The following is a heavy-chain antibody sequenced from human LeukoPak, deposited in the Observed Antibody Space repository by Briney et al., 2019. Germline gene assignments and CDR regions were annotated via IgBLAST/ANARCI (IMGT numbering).Heavy chain of an antibody. D-gene: IGHD6-19*01. CDR1: GGSVNNGNHY. V-gene: IGHV4-61*01. CDR2: IYYSGST. J-gene: IGHJ4*02. Sequence: SETLSLTCTVSGGSVNNGNHYWTWIRQPPGKGLEWIGYIYYSGSTYYNPSLKSRVTISVDTSKNQFSLKLSSVTAADTAVYYCARDLQAVAGYFDYWGQGTLVTVSS. CDR3: ARDLQAVAGYFDY.